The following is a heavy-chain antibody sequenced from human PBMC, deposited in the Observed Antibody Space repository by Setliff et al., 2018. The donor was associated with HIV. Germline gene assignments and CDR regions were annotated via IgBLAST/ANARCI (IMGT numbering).Heavy chain of an antibody. CDR3: ARVFVDTAVLRVLEYYFDS. V-gene: IGHV4-34*10. J-gene: IGHJ4*02. Sequence: SETLSLTCAVYGGSFNGYSWTWIRQPPGKGLEWIGTIYFTGSTYYTPSLKSRITISLDTSKNQFSLRMRSVTAADTAVYYCARVFVDTAVLRVLEYYFDSWGRGTLVTVSS. CDR2: IYFTGST. CDR1: GGSFNGYS. D-gene: IGHD5-18*01.